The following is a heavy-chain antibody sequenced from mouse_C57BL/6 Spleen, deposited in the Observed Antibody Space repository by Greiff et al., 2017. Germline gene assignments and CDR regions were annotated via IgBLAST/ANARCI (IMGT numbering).Heavy chain of an antibody. CDR3: VRGYYGPYYAMDY. CDR2: IRSESSNYAT. J-gene: IGHJ4*01. D-gene: IGHD2-1*01. V-gene: IGHV10-3*01. Sequence: EVMLVESGGGLVQPKGSLKLSCAASGFTFNTYAMHWVRQAPGKGLEWVARIRSESSNYATYYADSVKDRFTISRDDSQSMLYLQMNNLKTEDTAMYYCVRGYYGPYYAMDYWGQGTSVTVSS. CDR1: GFTFNTYA.